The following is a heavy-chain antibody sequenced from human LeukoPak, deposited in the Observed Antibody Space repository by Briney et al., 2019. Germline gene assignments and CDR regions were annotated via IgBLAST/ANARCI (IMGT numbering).Heavy chain of an antibody. CDR3: ARQDHGPDY. CDR2: INKDGSEK. Sequence: PGGSLTLSCSASGFTFSNHWMNWVRQAPGKGLEWVANINKDGSEKNYVDSVRGRFTISRDNARNSLYLQMNYVRPEDTAVYYCARQDHGPDYWGQGTLVTVSS. CDR1: GFTFSNHW. V-gene: IGHV3-7*01. D-gene: IGHD1-14*01. J-gene: IGHJ4*02.